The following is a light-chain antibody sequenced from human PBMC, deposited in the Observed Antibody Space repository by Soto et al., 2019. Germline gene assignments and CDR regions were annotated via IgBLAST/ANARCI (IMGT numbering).Light chain of an antibody. Sequence: EIVLTQSPGTLSLSPGERATLSCRASQTISTNLAWYQYKPGQAPRLLISGASTRATGVPARFSGSGSGTEFTLTISSLQSEDFAFYYCQQYNNWPRAFGQGTKVDI. CDR2: GAS. CDR3: QQYNNWPRA. J-gene: IGKJ1*01. CDR1: QTISTN. V-gene: IGKV3-15*01.